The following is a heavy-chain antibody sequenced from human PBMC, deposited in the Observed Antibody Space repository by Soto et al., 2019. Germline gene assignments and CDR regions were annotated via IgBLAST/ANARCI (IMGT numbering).Heavy chain of an antibody. D-gene: IGHD3-22*01. Sequence: SETLSLTCTVSGGSISSYYWSWIRQPPGKGLEWIGYIYYSGSTNYNPSLKSRVTISVDTSKNQFSLKLSSVTAADTAVYYCARDQYDRSGRVDFWGQGTLVTVSS. CDR3: ARDQYDRSGRVDF. CDR1: GGSISSYY. CDR2: IYYSGST. V-gene: IGHV4-59*12. J-gene: IGHJ4*02.